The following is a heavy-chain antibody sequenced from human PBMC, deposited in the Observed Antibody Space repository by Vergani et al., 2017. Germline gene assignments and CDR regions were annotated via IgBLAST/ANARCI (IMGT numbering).Heavy chain of an antibody. CDR3: ARHTTYTDS. CDR2: IYPADSDT. CDR1: EYSFGNYW. V-gene: IGHV5-51*01. J-gene: IGHJ4*02. Sequence: VVLVQSGPEMRKPGESLKISCKGSEYSFGNYWIGWVRQMPGKGLEWMGIIYPADSDTRYSPSFQGQVTISADKSISTAFLQWDSLKASDTALYYCARHTTYTDSWGQGTLVNVSS. D-gene: IGHD1-1*01.